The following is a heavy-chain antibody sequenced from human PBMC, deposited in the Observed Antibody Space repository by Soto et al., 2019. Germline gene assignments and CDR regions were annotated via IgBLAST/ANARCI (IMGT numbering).Heavy chain of an antibody. CDR2: ISSSSSYT. V-gene: IGHV3-11*05. J-gene: IGHJ4*02. CDR1: GFTFSDYY. CDR3: AKDYSGGDSSGYYGSYYFDY. D-gene: IGHD3-22*01. Sequence: SGGSLRLSCAASGFTFSDYYMSWIRQAPGKGLEWVSYISSSSSYTNYADSVKGRFTISRDNSKNTLYLQMNSLRAEDTAVYYCAKDYSGGDSSGYYGSYYFDYWGQGTLVTVSS.